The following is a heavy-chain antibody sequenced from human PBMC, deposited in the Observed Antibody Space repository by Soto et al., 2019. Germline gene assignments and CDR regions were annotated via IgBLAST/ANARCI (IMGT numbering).Heavy chain of an antibody. CDR2: IHTSGST. D-gene: IGHD6-19*01. V-gene: IGHV4-4*07. CDR1: GGSISSYY. J-gene: IGHJ6*02. CDR3: ASAQWPYSGYGMDX. Sequence: PSETLSLTCTVSGGSISSYYWSWIRQPAGKGLEWIVRIHTSGSTNYNPYLKSRVTMSVDTSKNQFSLKLSSVTTADTAVYYCASAQWPYSGYGMDXWGQGTTVTVS.